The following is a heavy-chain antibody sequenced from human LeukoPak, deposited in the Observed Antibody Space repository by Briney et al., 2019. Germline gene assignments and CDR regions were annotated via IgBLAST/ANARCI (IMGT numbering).Heavy chain of an antibody. J-gene: IGHJ4*02. D-gene: IGHD6-19*01. CDR1: GGSFSGYY. CDR3: ARDYRSSSGWTVDY. V-gene: IGHV3-11*04. Sequence: LSLTCAVYGGSFSGYYWSWIRQPPGKGLEWVSYISSSSSTIYYADSVKGRFTISRDNAKNSLYLQMHSLRDEDTAVYYCARDYRSSSGWTVDYWGQGTLVTVSS. CDR2: ISSSSSTI.